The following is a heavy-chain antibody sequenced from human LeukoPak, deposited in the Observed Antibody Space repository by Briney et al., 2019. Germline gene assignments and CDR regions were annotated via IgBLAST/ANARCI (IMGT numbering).Heavy chain of an antibody. CDR3: ARDPGYNPSGGLFDP. V-gene: IGHV3-21*01. Sequence: GGSLRLSCAASGFTFSGSSMNWVRQTPGKGLEWVSSISSSSSYIYYPNSLKGRFTISRDNAKNTLYLQMNSVRADGTGVYYCARDPGYNPSGGLFDPWGQGTLVTVSS. CDR1: GFTFSGSS. CDR2: ISSSSSYI. D-gene: IGHD5-18*01. J-gene: IGHJ5*02.